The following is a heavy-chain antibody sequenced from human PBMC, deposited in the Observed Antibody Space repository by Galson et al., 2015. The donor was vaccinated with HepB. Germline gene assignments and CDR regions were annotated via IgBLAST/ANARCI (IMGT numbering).Heavy chain of an antibody. D-gene: IGHD1-26*01. CDR1: GYTFSRHG. CDR3: ARDDSGSYRYGMGV. V-gene: IGHV7-4-1*02. Sequence: SVKVSCKASGYTFSRHGINWVRQAPGQGLEWMGWINTNTGNPTYAQGFTGRFVFSLDTSVSTAYVQISSLKTEDTAVYYCARDDSGSYRYGMGVWGQGTTVIVS. J-gene: IGHJ6*02. CDR2: INTNTGNP.